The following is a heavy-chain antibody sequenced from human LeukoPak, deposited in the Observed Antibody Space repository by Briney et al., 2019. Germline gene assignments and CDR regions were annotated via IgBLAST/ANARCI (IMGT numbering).Heavy chain of an antibody. J-gene: IGHJ3*02. CDR3: AREGETYYYDSSGPKNAFDI. V-gene: IGHV1-69*05. CDR1: GGTFSSYA. D-gene: IGHD3-22*01. CDR2: IIPIFGTA. Sequence: SSVKVSCKASGGTFSSYAISWVRQAPGQGLEWMGGIIPIFGTANYAQKFQGRVTITTDESTSTAYMELSSLRSEDTAVYYCAREGETYYYDSSGPKNAFDIWGQGTMVTVSS.